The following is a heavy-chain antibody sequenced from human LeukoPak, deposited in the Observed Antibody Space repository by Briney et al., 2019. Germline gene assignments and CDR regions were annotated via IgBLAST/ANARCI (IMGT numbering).Heavy chain of an antibody. D-gene: IGHD2-15*01. CDR2: IYFSGST. Sequence: NPSGTLSLTCTVSGDSISSGAYYWSWIRQHPGKGLEWVGYIYFSGSTNSNPSLKSRVTISTDTSKNQFSLQLNSVTAADTAVYYCASGVAAVVPAYWGQGTLVTVSS. V-gene: IGHV4-31*03. J-gene: IGHJ4*02. CDR1: GDSISSGAYY. CDR3: ASGVAAVVPAY.